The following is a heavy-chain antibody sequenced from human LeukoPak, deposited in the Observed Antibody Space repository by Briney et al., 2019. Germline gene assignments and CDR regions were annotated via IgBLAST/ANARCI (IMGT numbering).Heavy chain of an antibody. D-gene: IGHD2-2*01. CDR3: ARGKANIPPHGVPGGIGKGYMDV. Sequence: ASVKVSCKASGGTFSSYAISWVRQAPGQGLEWMGRIIPIFGTANYAQKFQGRVTITTDESTSTAYMELSSLRSEDTAVYYCARGKANIPPHGVPGGIGKGYMDVWGKGTTVTVSS. CDR1: GGTFSSYA. J-gene: IGHJ6*03. CDR2: IIPIFGTA. V-gene: IGHV1-69*05.